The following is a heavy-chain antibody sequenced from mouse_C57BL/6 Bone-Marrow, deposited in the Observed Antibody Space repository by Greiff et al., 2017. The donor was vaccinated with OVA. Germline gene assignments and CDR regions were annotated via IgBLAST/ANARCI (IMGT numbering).Heavy chain of an antibody. CDR3: ARRNGSVFDY. J-gene: IGHJ2*01. D-gene: IGHD1-1*01. Sequence: EVQLVESGGGLVKPGGSLKLSCAASGFTFSSYTMSWVRQTPEQRLEWVATISGGGGNTYYPDSVKGRFTISRDKAKNTLYMHMSSLRSDDTALYYCARRNGSVFDYWSQGTTLTVSS. CDR2: ISGGGGNT. V-gene: IGHV5-9*01. CDR1: GFTFSSYT.